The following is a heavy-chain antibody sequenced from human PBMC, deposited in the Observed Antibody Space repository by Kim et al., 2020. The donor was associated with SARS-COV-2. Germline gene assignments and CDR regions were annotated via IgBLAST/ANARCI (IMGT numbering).Heavy chain of an antibody. Sequence: GRFTISRDNSKNTLYLQMNSLRAEDTAVYYCARDMVATIQNYYYYYMDVWGKGTTVTVSS. CDR3: ARDMVATIQNYYYYYMDV. D-gene: IGHD5-12*01. J-gene: IGHJ6*03. V-gene: IGHV3-30*01.